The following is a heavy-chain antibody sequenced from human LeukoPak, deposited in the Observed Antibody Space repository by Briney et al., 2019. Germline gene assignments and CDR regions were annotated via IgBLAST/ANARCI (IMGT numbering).Heavy chain of an antibody. CDR2: MYHSGST. CDR3: VRGRPAGSFDY. J-gene: IGHJ4*02. Sequence: SETLSLTCAVSDYSISSGYYWGWIRQPPGKGLEWIGSMYHSGSTSYSPSHKSRVTISVDTSKNQFSLKLTSVTAADTALYYCVRGRPAGSFDYWGQGTLVTVSS. D-gene: IGHD2-15*01. V-gene: IGHV4-38-2*01. CDR1: DYSISSGYY.